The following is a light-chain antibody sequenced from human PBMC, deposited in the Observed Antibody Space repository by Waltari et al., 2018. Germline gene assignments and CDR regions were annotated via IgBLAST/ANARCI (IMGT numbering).Light chain of an antibody. V-gene: IGLV2-14*03. J-gene: IGLJ3*02. Sequence: QSALTQPASVSGSPGQPITVSCTGISNDVGIHNFVSWYQHHPGKAPKVEIYDVSYRPSGVSDRFSGSKSGNTASLTISGLQAEDEADYYCSSYTSNNAVFGGGTKLTVL. CDR1: SNDVGIHNF. CDR3: SSYTSNNAV. CDR2: DVS.